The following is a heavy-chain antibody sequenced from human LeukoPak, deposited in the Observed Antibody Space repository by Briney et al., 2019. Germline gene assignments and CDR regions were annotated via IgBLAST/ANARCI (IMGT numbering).Heavy chain of an antibody. CDR2: IQQDGSEK. D-gene: IGHD6-19*01. Sequence: GGSLRLSCAASGFTFSSYWISWVRQAPGKGLEWVANIQQDGSEKYYVDSVKGRFTISRDNAKNSLYLQMNSLRAEDTAVYYCARDTALWIAVAHFFDNWGQGTLVTVSS. V-gene: IGHV3-7*01. J-gene: IGHJ4*02. CDR3: ARDTALWIAVAHFFDN. CDR1: GFTFSSYW.